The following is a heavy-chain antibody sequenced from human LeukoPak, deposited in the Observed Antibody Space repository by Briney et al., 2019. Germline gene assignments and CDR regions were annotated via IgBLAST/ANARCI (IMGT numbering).Heavy chain of an antibody. Sequence: PGGSLRLSCAASGFTFSSYAMSWVRQAPGKGLEWVSAISGSGGSTYYADSVKGRFTISRDNSKNTLYLQMNSLRAEDTAVYYCAKDRLIVVVITTADFDYWGQGTLVTVSS. CDR2: ISGSGGST. CDR1: GFTFSSYA. J-gene: IGHJ4*02. CDR3: AKDRLIVVVITTADFDY. V-gene: IGHV3-23*01. D-gene: IGHD3-22*01.